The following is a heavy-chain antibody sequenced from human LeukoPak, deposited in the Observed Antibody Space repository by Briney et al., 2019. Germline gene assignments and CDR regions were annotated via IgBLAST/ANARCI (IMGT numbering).Heavy chain of an antibody. D-gene: IGHD4-23*01. J-gene: IGHJ5*01. CDR2: FDPEDGET. CDR1: GYTLTELS. V-gene: IGHV1-24*01. Sequence: ASVKVSCKVSGYTLTELSMHWVRQAPGKGLEWMGGFDPEDGETVYAQKFQGRVTMTEDTSTDTAYMELSSLRSEDTAVYYCATDLGYGGDFWFDSWGQGTLVTVSS. CDR3: ATDLGYGGDFWFDS.